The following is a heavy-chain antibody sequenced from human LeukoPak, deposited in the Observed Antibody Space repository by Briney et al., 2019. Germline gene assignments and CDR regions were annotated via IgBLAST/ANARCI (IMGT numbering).Heavy chain of an antibody. CDR2: INHSGST. V-gene: IGHV4-34*01. CDR3: ARVRWLQLGHFDY. CDR1: GGSFSGYY. D-gene: IGHD5-24*01. Sequence: SETLSLTCAVYGGSFSGYYWSWIRQPPGKGLEWIGEINHSGSTNYNPSLKSRVTISVDTSKNQFSLKMSSVTAADTAVYYCARVRWLQLGHFDYWGQGSLVTVSS. J-gene: IGHJ4*02.